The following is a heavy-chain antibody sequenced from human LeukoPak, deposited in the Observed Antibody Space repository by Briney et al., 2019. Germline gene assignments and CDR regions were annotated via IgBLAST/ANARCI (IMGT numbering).Heavy chain of an antibody. CDR3: ARRAAAGVNYYYYGMDF. Sequence: SETLSLTCTVSGGSISSSSYYWGWIRQPPGKGLEWIGSIYYSGSTYYNPSLKSRVTISVDTSKNQFSLKLSSVTAADTAVYYCARRAAAGVNYYYYGMDFWGQGTTVTVSS. CDR1: GGSISSSSYY. J-gene: IGHJ6*02. D-gene: IGHD6-13*01. V-gene: IGHV4-39*01. CDR2: IYYSGST.